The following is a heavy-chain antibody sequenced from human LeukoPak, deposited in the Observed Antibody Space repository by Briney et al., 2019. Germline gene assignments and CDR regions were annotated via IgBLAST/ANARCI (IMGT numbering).Heavy chain of an antibody. J-gene: IGHJ4*02. CDR1: GFTFSSFD. Sequence: PGRSLRLSCAASGFTFSSFDLNWVRQAPGKGLEWVSYISSSGNSIYYADFVKGRFTISRDNAKNSLYLQMNNLRAEDMAVYYCATLESYWGQGTLVTVSS. V-gene: IGHV3-48*03. CDR3: ATLESY. CDR2: ISSSGNSI.